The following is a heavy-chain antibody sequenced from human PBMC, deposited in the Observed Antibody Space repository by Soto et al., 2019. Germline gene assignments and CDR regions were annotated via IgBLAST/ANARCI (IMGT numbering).Heavy chain of an antibody. CDR1: GYAFTNYY. D-gene: IGHD6-6*01. CDR3: ASLWSALCSSLFRFYYYGMDV. Sequence: SVKVSCKASGYAFTNYYMHWVRQGPGQGLEWMGIINPSDGSTSYAQKFQGRVTRTRDTSTSTVHMELSSLRSEDTAVYYSASLWSALCSSLFRFYYYGMDVSGQGSTVTVSS. V-gene: IGHV1-46*01. CDR2: INPSDGST. J-gene: IGHJ6*02.